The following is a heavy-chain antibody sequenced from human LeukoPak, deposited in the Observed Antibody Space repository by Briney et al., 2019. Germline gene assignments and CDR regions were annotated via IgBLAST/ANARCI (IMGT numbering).Heavy chain of an antibody. CDR3: AKDSSPYYYDSSGYYPYWYFDL. D-gene: IGHD3-22*01. J-gene: IGHJ2*01. CDR1: GLTFSSYA. V-gene: IGHV3-23*01. CDR2: ISGSGGST. Sequence: GGSPRLSCAASGLTFSSYAMSSVRQAPGKGLEWVSAISGSGGSTYYADSVKGRFTISRDNSKNTLYLQMNSLRAEDTAVYYCAKDSSPYYYDSSGYYPYWYFDLWGRGTLVTVSS.